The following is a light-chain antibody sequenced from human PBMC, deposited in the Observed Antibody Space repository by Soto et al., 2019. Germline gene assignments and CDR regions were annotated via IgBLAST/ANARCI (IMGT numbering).Light chain of an antibody. CDR2: AAS. J-gene: IGKJ2*01. CDR1: QGIGSY. Sequence: IQLTQSPSSLSASVGDRVTITCRASQGIGSYLAWYQQKPGEAPKLLIFAASTLQSGVPSRFSGSGSGTDFTLTISSLQAEDFAVYYCQHYNYWPYTFGQGTKVDIK. CDR3: QHYNYWPYT. V-gene: IGKV1-9*01.